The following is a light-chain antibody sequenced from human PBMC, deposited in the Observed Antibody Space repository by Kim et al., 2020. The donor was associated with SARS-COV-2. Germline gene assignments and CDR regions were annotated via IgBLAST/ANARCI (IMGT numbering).Light chain of an antibody. Sequence: STAVRDNGAIHSRSSQGIHNYLAWYQQKPGKAPKLLIDVASTLQSGVPSRFRGSGSGTDFTLTITNLQPEDFATYYCQQLNSYPQTFGQGTKLEIK. CDR1: QGIHNY. J-gene: IGKJ2*01. CDR2: VAS. V-gene: IGKV1-9*01. CDR3: QQLNSYPQT.